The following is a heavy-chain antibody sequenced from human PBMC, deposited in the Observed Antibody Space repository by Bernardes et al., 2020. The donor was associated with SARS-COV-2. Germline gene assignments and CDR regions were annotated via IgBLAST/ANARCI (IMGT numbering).Heavy chain of an antibody. D-gene: IGHD3-9*01. CDR3: ARGGGFDLLDY. CDR1: GGSIVGYY. J-gene: IGHJ4*02. V-gene: IGHV4-59*01. CDR2: IFHTGST. Sequence: SETLSLTCAVSGGSIVGYYWSWIRQSPEKGLEWIGYIFHTGSTSYNPSLMSRVTIAVDTSNNQFSLRLSSVTAADTAVYYCARGGGFDLLDYWGQGTLITVSS.